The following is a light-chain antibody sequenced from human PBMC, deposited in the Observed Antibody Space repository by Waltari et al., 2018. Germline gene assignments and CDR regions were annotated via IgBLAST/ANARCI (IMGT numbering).Light chain of an antibody. Sequence: SYVVTQPPSVSVAPGETATITCGGDNLGTYSVHWYQQKAGPAPVLVIFYDRDRPSGIPDRFSGSNSGNTATLTISRVEAGDEARYYCHVWHPHVDPGVFGTGTEVTVL. CDR3: HVWHPHVDPGV. CDR2: YDR. J-gene: IGLJ1*01. CDR1: NLGTYS. V-gene: IGLV3-21*04.